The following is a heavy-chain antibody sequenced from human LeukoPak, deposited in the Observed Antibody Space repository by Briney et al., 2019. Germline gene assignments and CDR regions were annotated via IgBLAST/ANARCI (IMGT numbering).Heavy chain of an antibody. D-gene: IGHD3-22*01. Sequence: PSETLSLTCTVSGGSISSGSYDWSWIRQPPGKGLEWIGYIYYSGSTTYNPSLKSRVTISVDTSKNQFSLKLSSVTAADTAVYFCARSDHDSSGQALEFDNWGQGSLVTVSS. V-gene: IGHV4-61*01. CDR3: ARSDHDSSGQALEFDN. CDR1: GGSISSGSYD. CDR2: IYYSGST. J-gene: IGHJ5*02.